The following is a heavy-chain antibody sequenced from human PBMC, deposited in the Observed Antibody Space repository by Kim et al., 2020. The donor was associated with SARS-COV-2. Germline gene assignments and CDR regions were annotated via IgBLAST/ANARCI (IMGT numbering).Heavy chain of an antibody. Sequence: GSTNYTPSLKSRVTISIDTSKNQFSLKLNSLTAADTAMYYCARGRYYFDFWGQGTLVTVSS. CDR2: GST. CDR3: ARGRYYFDF. J-gene: IGHJ4*02. V-gene: IGHV4-59*09.